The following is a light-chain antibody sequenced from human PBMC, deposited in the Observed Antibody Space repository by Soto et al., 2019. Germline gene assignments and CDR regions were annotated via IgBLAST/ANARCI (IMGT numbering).Light chain of an antibody. CDR1: QSVTNKY. J-gene: IGKJ2*01. CDR3: QQYGSSPPYT. CDR2: GSS. Sequence: EVVLTQSPGTLSLSPGERATLSCRASQSVTNKYLAWYQHKPGQAPRLLIFGSSDRATGIPDRFSGSGSGTDFTLTIIRLEPEDFAVYYCQQYGSSPPYTFGQGTKLEI. V-gene: IGKV3-20*01.